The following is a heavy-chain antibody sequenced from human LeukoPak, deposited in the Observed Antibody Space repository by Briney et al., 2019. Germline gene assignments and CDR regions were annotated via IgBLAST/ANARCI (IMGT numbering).Heavy chain of an antibody. CDR3: ARLGPASSGWPESFGY. CDR1: GFTFSSYG. D-gene: IGHD6-19*01. CDR2: ISYDGSNK. Sequence: PGGSLRLSCAASGFTFSSYGMHWVRQAPGKGLEWVAVISYDGSNKYYADSVKGRFTISRDNSKNSLDLQMNSLRVEDTAVYYCARLGPASSGWPESFGYWGQGTLVTSPQ. V-gene: IGHV3-30*03. J-gene: IGHJ4*02.